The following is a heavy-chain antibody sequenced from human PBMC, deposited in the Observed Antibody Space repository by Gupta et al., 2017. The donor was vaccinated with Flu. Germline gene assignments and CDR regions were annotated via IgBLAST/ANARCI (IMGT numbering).Heavy chain of an antibody. CDR3: ARHTSSSGWYSLDY. Sequence: QLQLQESGPGLVKPSETLSLTCTVSGGSISSSSYYWGWIRQPPGRGLEWIGSIYYSGSAHYNPSLKNRVTISVDTSKDQFSLKLSSMTAADTAVYYCARHTSSSGWYSLDYWGQGTLVTVSS. J-gene: IGHJ4*02. V-gene: IGHV4-39*01. D-gene: IGHD6-19*01. CDR2: IYYSGSA. CDR1: GGSISSSSYY.